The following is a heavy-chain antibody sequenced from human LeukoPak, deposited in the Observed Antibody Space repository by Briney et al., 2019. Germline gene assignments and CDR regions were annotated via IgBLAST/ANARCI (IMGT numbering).Heavy chain of an antibody. D-gene: IGHD4-17*01. Sequence: SETLSLTCTVSGGSISSGDYYWGWIRQPPGKGLEWIGSIYYSGSTYYNPSLKSRVTISVDTSKNQFSLKLSSVTAADTAVYYCAYSYGDYYYYGMDVWGQGTTVTVSS. J-gene: IGHJ6*02. CDR1: GGSISSGDYY. CDR3: AYSYGDYYYYGMDV. CDR2: IYYSGST. V-gene: IGHV4-39*01.